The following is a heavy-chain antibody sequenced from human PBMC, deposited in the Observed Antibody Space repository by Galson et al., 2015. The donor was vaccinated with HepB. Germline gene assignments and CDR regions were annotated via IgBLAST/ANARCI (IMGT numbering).Heavy chain of an antibody. V-gene: IGHV1-69*13. CDR3: ATGDGRQVNWFDP. Sequence: SVKVSCKGSGVTFDSSSINWLRQAPGQGLQWMGRIVSIFGTPTYAQNFQDRVTITPDDSKKTVYMELTSLRSDNTAVYYCATGDGRQVNWFDPWGQGTPVIVSS. D-gene: IGHD5-24*01. CDR2: IVSIFGTP. J-gene: IGHJ5*02. CDR1: GVTFDSSS.